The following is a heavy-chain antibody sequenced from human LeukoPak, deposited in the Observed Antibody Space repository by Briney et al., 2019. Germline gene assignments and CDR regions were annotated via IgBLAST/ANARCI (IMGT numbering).Heavy chain of an antibody. CDR2: ITTSGTYI. V-gene: IGHV3-21*06. D-gene: IGHD4-23*01. Sequence: PGRSLRLSCAASGFTFTRFNMNWVRQAPGKGLELVSSITTSGTYIYYADSVKGRLTISRDNAKNSLYLQMNSLRAEDTAVYYCARNGGNSDFDYWGQGTLVTVSS. CDR1: GFTFTRFN. J-gene: IGHJ4*02. CDR3: ARNGGNSDFDY.